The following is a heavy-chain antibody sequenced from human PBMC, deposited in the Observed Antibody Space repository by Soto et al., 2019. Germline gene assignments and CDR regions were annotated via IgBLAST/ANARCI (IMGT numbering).Heavy chain of an antibody. J-gene: IGHJ3*02. Sequence: PSDTLSLTCAVYGGSFSGYYWSWIRQPPGKGLEWIGEINHSGSTNYNPSLKSRITISVDTSKNHFSLKMSSVTAADTAVYYCARIRGGYLVRAFDIWGQGTMVTVSS. CDR3: ARIRGGYLVRAFDI. V-gene: IGHV4-34*01. D-gene: IGHD1-1*01. CDR1: GGSFSGYY. CDR2: INHSGST.